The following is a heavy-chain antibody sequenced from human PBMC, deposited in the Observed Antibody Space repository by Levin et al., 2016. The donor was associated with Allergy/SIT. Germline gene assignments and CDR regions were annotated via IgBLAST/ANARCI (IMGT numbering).Heavy chain of an antibody. CDR2: ITISGGTT. Sequence: GESLKISCAASGFTFSDYTMNWVRQAPGKGLEWVSGITISGGTTYYADSVKGRFTISRDSSKNTLYLQMNGLRVEDTAVYYCAMSGSYGYYFDYWGQGTLVTVSS. CDR3: AMSGSYGYYFDY. V-gene: IGHV3-23*01. J-gene: IGHJ4*02. D-gene: IGHD1-26*01. CDR1: GFTFSDYT.